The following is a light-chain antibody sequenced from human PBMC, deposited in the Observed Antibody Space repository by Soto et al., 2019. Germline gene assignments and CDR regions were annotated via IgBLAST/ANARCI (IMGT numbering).Light chain of an antibody. CDR3: EQYYRPWT. J-gene: IGKJ1*01. CDR1: QSVLYSSNNKNY. CDR2: WAS. V-gene: IGKV4-1*01. Sequence: DIVMTQSPDSLAVSLGERATINCKSSQSVLYSSNNKNYLAWYQQKPGQPPKLLIYWASTRESGVPDRFSGSGSGTDFPPTISSLQAEDVAVYYCEQYYRPWTFGQGTKLEIK.